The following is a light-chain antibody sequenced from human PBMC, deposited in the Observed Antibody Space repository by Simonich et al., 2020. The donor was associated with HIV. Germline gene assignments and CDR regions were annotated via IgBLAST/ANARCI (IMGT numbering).Light chain of an antibody. Sequence: EIVLTQSPDTLSLSPGERATLSCRASQSVSSSYLARYQQKRGQAPRLLIYDASNRATGIPARFSGSGPGTDFTLTISSLEPEDFAVYYCQQRSNWSMYTFGQGTKLEIK. CDR1: QSVSSSY. CDR3: QQRSNWSMYT. V-gene: IGKV3D-11*02. J-gene: IGKJ2*01. CDR2: DAS.